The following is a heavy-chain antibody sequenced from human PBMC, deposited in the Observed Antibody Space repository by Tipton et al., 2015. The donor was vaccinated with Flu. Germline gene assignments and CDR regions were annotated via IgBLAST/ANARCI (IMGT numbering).Heavy chain of an antibody. CDR1: GFAFSTYW. J-gene: IGHJ3*02. CDR2: IKQDGSET. CDR3: VKGWFGDSKAFDI. V-gene: IGHV3-7*01. Sequence: GSLRLSCAASGFAFSTYWMTWVRQARGKGPEWVATIKQDGSETYYVDSVKGRFTISRDNAKNSLYLQMNSLRAEDTAVYYCVKGWFGDSKAFDIWGQGTLVTVSS. D-gene: IGHD3-10*01.